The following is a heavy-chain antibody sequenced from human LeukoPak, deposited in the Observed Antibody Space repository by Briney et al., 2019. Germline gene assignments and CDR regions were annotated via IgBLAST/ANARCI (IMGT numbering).Heavy chain of an antibody. V-gene: IGHV4-34*01. J-gene: IGHJ4*02. Sequence: SETLSLTCAVYGGSFSGYYWSWIRQPPGKGLEWIGEINHSGSTNYNPSFKSRVTISVDTSKNQFSLKLSSVTAADTAVYYCARRSMRYDSSGYLNYYFDYWGQGTLVTVSS. CDR1: GGSFSGYY. D-gene: IGHD3-22*01. CDR3: ARRSMRYDSSGYLNYYFDY. CDR2: INHSGST.